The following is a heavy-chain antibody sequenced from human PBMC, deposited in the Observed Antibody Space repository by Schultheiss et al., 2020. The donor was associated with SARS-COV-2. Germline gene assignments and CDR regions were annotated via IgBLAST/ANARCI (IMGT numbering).Heavy chain of an antibody. V-gene: IGHV1-2*02. Sequence: ASVKVSCTASGYTFTGYYMHWVRQAPGQGLEWMGWINPNSGGTNYAQKFQGRVTMTRDTSISTAYMELSRLRSDDTAVYYCARDGRGGAAPPGDYYYYMDVWGKGTTVTVSS. CDR3: ARDGRGGAAPPGDYYYYMDV. CDR2: INPNSGGT. D-gene: IGHD6-6*01. CDR1: GYTFTGYY. J-gene: IGHJ6*03.